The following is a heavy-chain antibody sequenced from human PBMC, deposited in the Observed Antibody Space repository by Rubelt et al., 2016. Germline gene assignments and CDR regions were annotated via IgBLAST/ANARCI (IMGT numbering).Heavy chain of an antibody. CDR1: GFIFSNFA. V-gene: IGHV3-48*02. CDR3: ARDLSGYSYGSLDV. J-gene: IGHJ6*02. CDR2: ISGGGGYV. D-gene: IGHD5-18*01. Sequence: EVQLLESGGGLVQPGRSLRLSCSPSGFIFSNFAMNWVRQAPGKGLEWVASISGGGGYVYYADSLKGRFTISRDNAKDSLLLQMDSLTDEDTGVYYCARDLSGYSYGSLDVWGQGTTVTVSS.